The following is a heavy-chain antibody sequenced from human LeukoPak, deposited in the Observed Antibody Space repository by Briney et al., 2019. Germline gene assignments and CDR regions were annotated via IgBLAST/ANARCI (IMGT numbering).Heavy chain of an antibody. CDR2: IYTSGTT. V-gene: IGHV4-61*02. CDR3: ARLSTVTTSFDY. Sequence: TASQTLSLTCTVSGGSISSGSYYWSWIRQPAGKGLEWIGRIYTSGTTHYNPSLKSRVTMSVDTSKNQFSLKLSSVTAADTAVYYCARLSTVTTSFDYWGQGTLVTVSS. D-gene: IGHD4-17*01. J-gene: IGHJ4*02. CDR1: GGSISSGSYY.